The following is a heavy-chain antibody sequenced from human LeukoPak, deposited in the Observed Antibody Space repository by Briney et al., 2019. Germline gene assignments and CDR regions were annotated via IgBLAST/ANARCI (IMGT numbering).Heavy chain of an antibody. CDR3: ARMSGSRLPGY. V-gene: IGHV3-23*01. D-gene: IGHD3-3*01. CDR2: ISGGGDIT. CDR1: GFTFSTYA. J-gene: IGHJ4*02. Sequence: GGSLRLSCAASGFTFSTYAMSWVRQTPGKGLEWVSVISGGGDITYYADSVKGRFTISRDDARNSLYLQMNSLRAEDTAVYYCARMSGSRLPGYWGQGALVTVSS.